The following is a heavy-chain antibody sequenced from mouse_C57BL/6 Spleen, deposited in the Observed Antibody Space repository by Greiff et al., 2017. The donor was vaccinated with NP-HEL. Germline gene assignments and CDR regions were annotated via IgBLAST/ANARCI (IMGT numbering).Heavy chain of an antibody. CDR3: ARTITTVVAKGYAMDY. D-gene: IGHD1-1*01. CDR1: GYTFTSYW. J-gene: IGHJ4*01. Sequence: QVQLQQPGAELVKPGASVKLSCKASGYTFTSYWMHWVKQRPGQGLEWIGMIHPNSGSTNYNEKFKSKATLTVDKSSSTAYMQLSSLTSGDSAVYYCARTITTVVAKGYAMDYWGQGTSVTVSS. CDR2: IHPNSGST. V-gene: IGHV1-64*01.